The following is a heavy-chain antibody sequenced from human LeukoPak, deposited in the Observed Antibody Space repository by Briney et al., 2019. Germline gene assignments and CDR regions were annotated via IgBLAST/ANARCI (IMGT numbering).Heavy chain of an antibody. CDR1: GFTFSSYA. CDR2: ISGSGGST. Sequence: GGSLRLSCAASGFTFSSYAMSWVRQAPGEGLEWVSAISGSGGSTYYADSVKGRFTISRDNSKNTLYLQMNSLRAEDTAVYYCAKPLYSSGWYVVDYWGQGTLVTVSS. D-gene: IGHD6-19*01. V-gene: IGHV3-23*01. J-gene: IGHJ4*02. CDR3: AKPLYSSGWYVVDY.